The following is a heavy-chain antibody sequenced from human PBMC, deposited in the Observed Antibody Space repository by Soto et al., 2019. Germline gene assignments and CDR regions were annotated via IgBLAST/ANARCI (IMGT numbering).Heavy chain of an antibody. CDR3: VRRHVSATGIDWFDP. V-gene: IGHV1-3*01. CDR2: INAANGDT. J-gene: IGHJ5*02. Sequence: VGSVKVSCKASGYTFTSYGIHWVRQAPGQRLEWMGWINAANGDTKYSPKFQGRVTITRDTSASTAYMELSSLRSEDTAVYYCVRRHVSATGIDWFDPWGQGTLVTVSS. D-gene: IGHD6-13*01. CDR1: GYTFTSYG.